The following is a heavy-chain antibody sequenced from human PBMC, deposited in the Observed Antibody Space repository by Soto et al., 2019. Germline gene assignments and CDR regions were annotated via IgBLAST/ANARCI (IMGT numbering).Heavy chain of an antibody. CDR1: GGTFSSYT. V-gene: IGHV1-69*08. CDR3: ARDSVGATMVRYFDL. Sequence: QVQLVQSGAEVKKPGSSVKVSCKASGGTFSSYTISWVRQAPGQGLEWMGRIIPILGIANYAQKCQGRVTITADKSTSTAYMELSSLRSEDTAVYYCARDSVGATMVRYFDLWGRGTLVTVSS. D-gene: IGHD1-26*01. CDR2: IIPILGIA. J-gene: IGHJ2*01.